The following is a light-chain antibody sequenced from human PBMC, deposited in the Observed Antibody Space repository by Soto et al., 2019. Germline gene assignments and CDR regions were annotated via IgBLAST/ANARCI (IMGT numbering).Light chain of an antibody. CDR1: QSVSSY. CDR2: DAS. CDR3: QQRSNWPLT. Sequence: EIVLTQSPATLSLYPGERATLSCRASQSVSSYLAWFQQKPGRAPRLLIYDASNRATGIPARFSGSGSGTDFTLTISSLEPEDFAVYYCQQRSNWPLTFGGGTKVEIK. J-gene: IGKJ4*01. V-gene: IGKV3-11*01.